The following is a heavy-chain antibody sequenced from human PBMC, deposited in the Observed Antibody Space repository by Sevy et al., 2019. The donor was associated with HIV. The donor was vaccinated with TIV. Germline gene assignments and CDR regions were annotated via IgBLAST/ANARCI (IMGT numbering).Heavy chain of an antibody. Sequence: GGSLRLSCAASGFTFSSYRINWVRQAPGKGLEWVGRIKSKTDGGTTDYAAPVKGRFTISRDDSKNTLYLQMNSLKTEDTAVYYCTTDLLEMATIWGQGTLVTVSS. D-gene: IGHD5-12*01. CDR2: IKSKTDGGTT. CDR3: TTDLLEMATI. CDR1: GFTFSSYR. J-gene: IGHJ4*02. V-gene: IGHV3-15*01.